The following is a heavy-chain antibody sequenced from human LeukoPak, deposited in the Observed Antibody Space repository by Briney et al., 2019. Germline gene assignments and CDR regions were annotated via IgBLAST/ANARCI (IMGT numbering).Heavy chain of an antibody. CDR1: GFTFSRFG. CDR2: ISSSSSAI. V-gene: IGHV3-48*01. D-gene: IGHD3-22*01. Sequence: PGGSLRLSCAASGFTFSRFGMNWVRQAPGKGLEWISYISSSSSAIYYADSVKGRFTISRDNSKNTLYLQMNSLRAEDTAVYYCASSPGGSGYYTFPEYFQHWGQGTLVTVSS. CDR3: ASSPGGSGYYTFPEYFQH. J-gene: IGHJ1*01.